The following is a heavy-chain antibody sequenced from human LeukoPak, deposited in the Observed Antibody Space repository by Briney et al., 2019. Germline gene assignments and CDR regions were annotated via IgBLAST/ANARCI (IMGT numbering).Heavy chain of an antibody. Sequence: GGSLRLSCAASGFTFSNNWVHWGRQAPGKGLEWVANIKQDGSEKQYVDSVRGRFTISRDNAKNSLYLQMNSLRVEDTAVYYCARDGFVGAADYWGQGTLVTVSS. D-gene: IGHD6-13*01. CDR2: IKQDGSEK. CDR3: ARDGFVGAADY. J-gene: IGHJ4*02. V-gene: IGHV3-7*01. CDR1: GFTFSNNW.